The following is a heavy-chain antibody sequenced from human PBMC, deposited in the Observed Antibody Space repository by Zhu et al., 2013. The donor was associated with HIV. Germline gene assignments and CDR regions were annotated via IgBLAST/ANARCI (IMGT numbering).Heavy chain of an antibody. Sequence: QVQLMQSGAEVKKPGASVKVSCKASGYTFTGYYMHWVRQAPGHGLEWIGWINPRSGGTKYGQKFQGRVSMTRDTSMRTVYMEPNSLRSDDTAVYYCTRDKGSRDDYNYRIWFDPWGQGTLVTVSS. D-gene: IGHD4-4*01. CDR1: GYTFTGYY. J-gene: IGHJ5*02. V-gene: IGHV1-2*02. CDR2: INPRSGGT. CDR3: TRDKGSRDDYNYRIWFDP.